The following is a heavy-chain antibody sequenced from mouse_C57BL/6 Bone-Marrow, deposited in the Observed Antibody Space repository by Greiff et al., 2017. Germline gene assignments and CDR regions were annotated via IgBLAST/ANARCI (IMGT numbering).Heavy chain of an antibody. CDR3: ARSGPLGRSFDY. D-gene: IGHD4-1*01. CDR2: IYPTSGRT. V-gene: IGHV1-55*01. CDR1: GYTFTSYW. J-gene: IGHJ2*01. Sequence: QVQLQQPGAELVKPGASVKMSCKASGYTFTSYWITWVKQRPGQGLEWIGDIYPTSGRTNYNEKFKSKAILTVDTSSNTAYMQLSSLTSEDSAVLFCARSGPLGRSFDYWGQSNTRKGSS.